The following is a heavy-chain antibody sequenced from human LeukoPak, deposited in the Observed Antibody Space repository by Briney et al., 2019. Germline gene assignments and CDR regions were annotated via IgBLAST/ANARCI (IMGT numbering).Heavy chain of an antibody. Sequence: PSETLSLTCTVSGVSINSNLWTWIRQPPGKGLQWIGYIYDTGNTNSIPALKSRVAMSVDTSKNQFSLKLSSVTAADTAVYYCARGDYYDSSSTPFDYWGQGTLVTVSS. CDR2: IYDTGNT. J-gene: IGHJ4*02. D-gene: IGHD3-22*01. CDR3: ARGDYYDSSSTPFDY. V-gene: IGHV4-59*01. CDR1: GVSINSNL.